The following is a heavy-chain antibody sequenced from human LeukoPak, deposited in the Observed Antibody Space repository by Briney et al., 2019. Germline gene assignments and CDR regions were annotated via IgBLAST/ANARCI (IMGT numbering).Heavy chain of an antibody. Sequence: QPGGSLRLSCAASGFTFSTFAMTWVRQAPGEGLEWVSGISASGVSTYYADSVKGRFTVSRDNSKNTLYLQMNTLRAEDTAAYYCTTLGPPEGSSWVPFDYWGQGTLVTVSS. J-gene: IGHJ4*02. CDR1: GFTFSTFA. D-gene: IGHD6-13*01. CDR2: ISASGVST. V-gene: IGHV3-23*01. CDR3: TTLGPPEGSSWVPFDY.